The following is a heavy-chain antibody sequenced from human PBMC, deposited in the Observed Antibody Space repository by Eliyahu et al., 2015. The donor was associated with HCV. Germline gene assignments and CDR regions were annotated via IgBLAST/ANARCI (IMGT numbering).Heavy chain of an antibody. CDR3: ASPARRFSYDSSGDAFDV. V-gene: IGHV3-7*01. CDR2: IKENGREK. J-gene: IGHJ3*01. Sequence: EGQLVESGGGLVQPGDSLTLSCAASGFAFKNYWMSWARQAPGKGLEWVANIKENGREKYYVASVKGRFTISRDNARNSLHLQMKSLRVEDTAIYFCASPARRFSYDSSGDAFDVWGQGTMVTVSS. CDR1: GFAFKNYW. D-gene: IGHD3-22*01.